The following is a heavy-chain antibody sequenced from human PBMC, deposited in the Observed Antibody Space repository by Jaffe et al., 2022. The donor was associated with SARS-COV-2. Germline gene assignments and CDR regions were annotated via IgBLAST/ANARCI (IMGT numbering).Heavy chain of an antibody. Sequence: EVQLVESGGGFVQPGGSLRLSCAASGFTFSSHAMTWVRQAPGKGLEWVSAISGSGRSTYYADSVKGRVTISRDNSKNTLYLQMNSLRAEDTAIYYCAKDLGSSSVFFCYMDVWGKGTTVTVSS. D-gene: IGHD6-13*01. J-gene: IGHJ6*03. CDR2: ISGSGRST. CDR3: AKDLGSSSVFFCYMDV. V-gene: IGHV3-23*04. CDR1: GFTFSSHA.